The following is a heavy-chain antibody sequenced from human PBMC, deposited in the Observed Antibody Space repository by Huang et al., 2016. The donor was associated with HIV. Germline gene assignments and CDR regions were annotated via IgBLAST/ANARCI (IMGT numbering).Heavy chain of an antibody. CDR3: ARVLGYCSGGDCYRTFRPAGAFDI. J-gene: IGHJ3*02. CDR1: GFTFSSYS. CDR2: ISSGSHYI. D-gene: IGHD2-15*01. V-gene: IGHV3-21*01. Sequence: ASGFTFSSYSMNWVRQAPGEGLEWVSSISSGSHYIYYGDSVKGRFTISRDDAKRSLYLQMNSLRAEDTAVYYCARVLGYCSGGDCYRTFRPAGAFDIWGQGTKVTVSS.